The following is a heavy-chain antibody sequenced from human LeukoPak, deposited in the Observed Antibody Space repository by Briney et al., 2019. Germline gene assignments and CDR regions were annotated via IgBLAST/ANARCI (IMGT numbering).Heavy chain of an antibody. J-gene: IGHJ6*03. CDR3: ARTPQHSYYYYNMDV. Sequence: SVKVSCKASGGTFSTYAITWVRQAPGQGLEWMGGIIPIFGAANYAQKFQDRVTITTDASTSTVYMELTSLRSEDTAVYYCARTPQHSYYYYNMDVWGKGTTVTVAS. CDR1: GGTFSTYA. CDR2: IIPIFGAA. D-gene: IGHD5-18*01. V-gene: IGHV1-69*05.